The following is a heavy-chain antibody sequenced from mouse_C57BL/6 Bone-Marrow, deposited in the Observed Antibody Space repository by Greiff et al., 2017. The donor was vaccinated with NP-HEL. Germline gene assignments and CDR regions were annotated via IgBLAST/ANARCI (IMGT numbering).Heavy chain of an antibody. CDR2: IDPSDSYT. Sequence: QVQLQQPGAELVMPGASVKLSCKASGYTFTSYWMHWVKQRPGQGLEWIGEIDPSDSYTNYNQKFKGKSTLTVDKSSSTAYMQLSSLTSEDSAVYYCARGWSEAWFAYWGQGTLVTVSA. CDR1: GYTFTSYW. V-gene: IGHV1-69*01. J-gene: IGHJ3*01. D-gene: IGHD2-3*01. CDR3: ARGWSEAWFAY.